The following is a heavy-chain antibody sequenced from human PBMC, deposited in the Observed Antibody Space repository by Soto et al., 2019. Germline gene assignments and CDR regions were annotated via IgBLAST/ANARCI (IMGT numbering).Heavy chain of an antibody. CDR2: IYYSGST. CDR3: ARPVTVTTFNYYYYYGMDV. Sequence: SETLSLTCTVSGGSISSSSYYWGWIRQPPGKGLEWIGSIYYSGSTYYNPSLKSRVTISVDTSKNQFSLKLSSVTAADTAVYYCARPVTVTTFNYYYYYGMDVWGQGTTVTVSS. J-gene: IGHJ6*02. CDR1: GGSISSSSYY. V-gene: IGHV4-39*01. D-gene: IGHD4-17*01.